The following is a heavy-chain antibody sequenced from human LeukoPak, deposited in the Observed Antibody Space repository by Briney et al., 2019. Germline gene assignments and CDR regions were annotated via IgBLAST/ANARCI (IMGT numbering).Heavy chain of an antibody. CDR1: GDSLTSGGYY. J-gene: IGHJ4*02. CDR3: ARSGPYYPGSGSFDY. CDR2: IYYTGST. V-gene: IGHV4-31*03. D-gene: IGHD3-10*01. Sequence: PSQTLSLTCTVSGDSLTSGGYYWHWIRQHPVTGLEWLGYIYYTGSTNYNPSLKSRINISADTSKNQFSLKLKSVTAADTAIYYCARSGPYYPGSGSFDYWGQGALVTVSS.